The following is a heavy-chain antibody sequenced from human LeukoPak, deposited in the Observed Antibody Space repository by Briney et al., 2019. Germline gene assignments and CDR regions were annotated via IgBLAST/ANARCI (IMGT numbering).Heavy chain of an antibody. CDR2: ISGSGGST. CDR1: GFTFSSYA. Sequence: PGGSLRLSCAASGFTFSSYAMSWVRQAPGKGLEWVSAISGSGGSTYCADSVKGRFTISRDNSKNTLYLQMNSLRAEDTAVYYCASTIIVASDYWGQGTLVTVSS. J-gene: IGHJ4*02. V-gene: IGHV3-23*01. D-gene: IGHD2-2*01. CDR3: ASTIIVASDY.